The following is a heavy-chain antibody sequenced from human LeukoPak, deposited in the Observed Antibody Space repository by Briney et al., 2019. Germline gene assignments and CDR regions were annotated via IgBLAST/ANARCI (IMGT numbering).Heavy chain of an antibody. CDR1: GYTFTSYA. J-gene: IGHJ4*02. Sequence: ASVKVSCKASGYTFTSYAMNWVRQAPGQGLEWMGWINPNSGGTNYAQKFQGWVTMTRDTSISTAYMELSRLRSDDTAVYYCARDKGLDAVTTGFDYWGQGTLVTVSS. CDR3: ARDKGLDAVTTGFDY. CDR2: INPNSGGT. D-gene: IGHD4-17*01. V-gene: IGHV1-2*04.